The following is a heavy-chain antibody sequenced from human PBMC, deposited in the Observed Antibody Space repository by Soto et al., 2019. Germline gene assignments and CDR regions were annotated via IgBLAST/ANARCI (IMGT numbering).Heavy chain of an antibody. CDR3: ARGKWSGYYTLMDAFDI. D-gene: IGHD3-3*01. V-gene: IGHV4-31*03. J-gene: IGHJ3*02. CDR1: GGSISSGGYY. Sequence: QVQLQESGPGLVKPSQTLSLTCTVSGGSISSGGYYWSWIRQHPGKGLEWIGYIYYSGSTYYNPSLKSRVTLSVDTSKTPFSLKLSSVTAADTAVYYCARGKWSGYYTLMDAFDIWGQGTMVTVSS. CDR2: IYYSGST.